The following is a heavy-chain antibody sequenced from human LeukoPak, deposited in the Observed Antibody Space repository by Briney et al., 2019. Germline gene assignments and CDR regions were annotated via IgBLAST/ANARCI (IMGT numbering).Heavy chain of an antibody. D-gene: IGHD3-22*01. Sequence: SETLSLTCTVSGGSVSSGSYYWSWIRQPPGKGLEWIGYIYYSGSTNYNPSLKSRVTISVDTSKNQFSLKLSSVTAADTAVYYCAREVHYYDSRGYYLGWGQGTLVTVSS. V-gene: IGHV4-61*01. CDR1: GGSVSSGSYY. CDR3: AREVHYYDSRGYYLG. J-gene: IGHJ4*02. CDR2: IYYSGST.